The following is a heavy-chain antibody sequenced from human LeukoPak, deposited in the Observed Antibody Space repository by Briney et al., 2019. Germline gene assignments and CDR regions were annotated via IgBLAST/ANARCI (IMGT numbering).Heavy chain of an antibody. Sequence: GGSLGLSCAASGFTFSSYAMSWVRQAPGKGLEWVSAINSAGSTYYGDSVRGRFTISRDNSKNVLYLQMNSLRAEDTALYYCAKDQNTVATAPFDYWGQGTLVTVSS. CDR2: INSAGST. CDR1: GFTFSSYA. CDR3: AKDQNTVATAPFDY. D-gene: IGHD4-17*01. J-gene: IGHJ4*02. V-gene: IGHV3-23*01.